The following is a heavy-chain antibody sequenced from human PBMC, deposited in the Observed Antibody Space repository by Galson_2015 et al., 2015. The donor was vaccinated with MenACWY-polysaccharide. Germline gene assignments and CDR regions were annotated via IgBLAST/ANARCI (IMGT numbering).Heavy chain of an antibody. Sequence: SLRLSCAASEFDFSTYWMHWVRQVPGKGPVWVSRINSDETSTSYADSVKGRFSISRDNAKSTLYLQMNSLRAEDTAVYYCARGHYNLWSGCRHYYFGLDVWGQGTTVTVSS. CDR2: INSDETST. J-gene: IGHJ6*01. V-gene: IGHV3-74*01. CDR1: EFDFSTYW. D-gene: IGHD3-3*01. CDR3: ARGHYNLWSGCRHYYFGLDV.